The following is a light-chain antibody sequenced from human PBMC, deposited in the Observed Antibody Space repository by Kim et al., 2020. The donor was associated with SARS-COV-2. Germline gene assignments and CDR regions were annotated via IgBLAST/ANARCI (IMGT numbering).Light chain of an antibody. Sequence: QSALTQPASVSGSPGQSITISCTGASSDVGTYNFVSWYQQHPGKAPKLIIYDVINRPSGVSHRFSASKSGNTASLTISGLQADDEADYFCVSYSGSATRYVFGTGTKVTVL. CDR1: SSDVGTYNF. CDR2: DVI. CDR3: VSYSGSATRYV. V-gene: IGLV2-14*03. J-gene: IGLJ1*01.